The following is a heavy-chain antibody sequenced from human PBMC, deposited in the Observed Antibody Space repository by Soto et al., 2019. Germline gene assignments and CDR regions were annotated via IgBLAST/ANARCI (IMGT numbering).Heavy chain of an antibody. CDR2: INPNSGGT. CDR3: ARAGRSVVVAATLKSWFDP. CDR1: GYTFTGYY. J-gene: IGHJ5*02. Sequence: ASVKVSCKASGYTFTGYYMHWVRQAPGQGLEWMGWINPNSGGTNYAQKFQGWVTMTRDTSISTAYMELSRLRSDDTAVYYCARAGRSVVVAATLKSWFDPWGQGTLVTVSS. D-gene: IGHD2-15*01. V-gene: IGHV1-2*04.